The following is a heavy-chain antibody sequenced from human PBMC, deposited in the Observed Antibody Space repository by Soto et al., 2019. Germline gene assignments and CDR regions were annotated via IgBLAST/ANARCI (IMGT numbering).Heavy chain of an antibody. D-gene: IGHD3-3*01. CDR3: ARETSYDFWSGPQTMDV. CDR2: VHYDGTKK. Sequence: QVQLVESGGGVVQPGTSLRLSCAPSGFTFSSYVMHWVRQAPGKGLEWVAVVHYDGTKKYYADSVRGRFTISRDNSENILDLQMNSIRPDDTAVYFCARETSYDFWSGPQTMDVWGQGTTVTVSS. V-gene: IGHV3-33*01. J-gene: IGHJ6*02. CDR1: GFTFSSYV.